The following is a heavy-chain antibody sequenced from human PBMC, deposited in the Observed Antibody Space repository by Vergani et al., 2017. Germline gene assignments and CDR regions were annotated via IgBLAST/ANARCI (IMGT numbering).Heavy chain of an antibody. CDR2: IYYSGST. D-gene: IGHD3-3*01. J-gene: IGHJ6*03. V-gene: IGHV4-31*03. Sequence: QVQLQESGPGLVKPSQTLSLTCTVSGGSISSGGYYWSLIRQHPGKGLEWIGYIYYSGSTYYNPSLKSRVTISVDTSKNQFSLKLSSVTAADTAVYYCARCRPSHYDFWSGYSSYYYYMDVWGKGTTVTVSS. CDR3: ARCRPSHYDFWSGYSSYYYYMDV. CDR1: GGSISSGGYY.